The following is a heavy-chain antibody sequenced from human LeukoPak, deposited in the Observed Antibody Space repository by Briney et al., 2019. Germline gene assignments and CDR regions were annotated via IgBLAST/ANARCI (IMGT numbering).Heavy chain of an antibody. Sequence: GGTLRLSCSAAGFTFSSHAMHWVRQTAAKGLEWVSGIGFAGDTYYPGSVKGRFTVSRESAKNSLYLQMNSLRAGDTAVYYCVRDPGIVGATARYFDLWGRGTLVTVSS. CDR2: IGFAGDT. V-gene: IGHV3-13*04. J-gene: IGHJ2*01. CDR3: VRDPGIVGATARYFDL. D-gene: IGHD1-26*01. CDR1: GFTFSSHA.